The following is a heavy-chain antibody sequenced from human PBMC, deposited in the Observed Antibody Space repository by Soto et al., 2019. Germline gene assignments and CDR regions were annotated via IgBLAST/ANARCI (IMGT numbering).Heavy chain of an antibody. CDR2: IYYGGRT. CDR3: ARQRTTVVTQAYFDH. V-gene: IGHV4-39*01. D-gene: IGHD2-21*02. J-gene: IGHJ4*02. Sequence: PSETLSLTCIVSGESISRGSYYWVWIRQPPGKGLEWIGSIYYGGRTYYNPSFKSRVTISIDTSKNQFSLKLSSVTATDTAVYYCARQRTTVVTQAYFDHWGQGALVTVSS. CDR1: GESISRGSYY.